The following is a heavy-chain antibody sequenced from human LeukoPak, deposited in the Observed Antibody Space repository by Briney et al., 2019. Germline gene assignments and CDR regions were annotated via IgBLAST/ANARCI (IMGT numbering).Heavy chain of an antibody. CDR2: ISGSGGST. J-gene: IGHJ4*02. V-gene: IGHV3-23*01. D-gene: IGHD1-26*01. CDR3: AKNLWELLLVN. Sequence: PGGSLRLSCAASGFTFSSYAMSWVRQAPGKGLEWVSAISGSGGSTNYADSVKGRFTISRDNSKNTLYLQMNSVRAEDTAVYYCAKNLWELLLVNWGQGTLVTVSS. CDR1: GFTFSSYA.